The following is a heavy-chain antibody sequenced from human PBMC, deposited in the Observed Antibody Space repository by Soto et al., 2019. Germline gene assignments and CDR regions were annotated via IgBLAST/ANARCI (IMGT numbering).Heavy chain of an antibody. CDR2: IIPILGIA. CDR3: AGVPYCTNGVCGRNWFDP. Sequence: GASVKASCKSSGGTFSSYTISWVRQAPEQGLEWMGRIIPILGIANYAQKFQGRVTITADKSTSTAYMELSSLRSEDTAVYYCAGVPYCTNGVCGRNWFDPWGQGTLVTVSS. CDR1: GGTFSSYT. D-gene: IGHD2-8*01. J-gene: IGHJ5*02. V-gene: IGHV1-69*02.